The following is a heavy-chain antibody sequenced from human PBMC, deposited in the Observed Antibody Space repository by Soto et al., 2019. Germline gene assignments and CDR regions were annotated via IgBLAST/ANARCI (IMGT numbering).Heavy chain of an antibody. CDR2: IHYSGTT. CDR3: AAGEASSRNLAPYYLDF. Sequence: LSLTCTVSGGSMRNYFWTWIRQPPGKGLEWIGYIHYSGTTSFFPSYNPSLRSRVTISEDTSKNQFSLKLLSVTTADTAVYFCAAGEASSRNLAPYYLDFWGQGTLVTVPS. V-gene: IGHV4-59*01. CDR1: GGSMRNYF. D-gene: IGHD6-13*01. J-gene: IGHJ4*02.